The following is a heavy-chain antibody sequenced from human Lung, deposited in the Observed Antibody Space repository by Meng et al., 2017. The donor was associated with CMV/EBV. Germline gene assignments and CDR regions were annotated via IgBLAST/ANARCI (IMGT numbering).Heavy chain of an antibody. CDR2: IRYDGSNK. CDR3: AKDPNPHYYDSSGLDY. V-gene: IGHV3-30*02. Sequence: SCAASGFTFSSYGMHWVRQAPGKGLEWVAFIRYDGSNKYYADSVKGRFTISRDNSKNTLYLQMNRLRAEDTAVYYCAKDPNPHYYDSSGLDYWGQGTXVTVSS. D-gene: IGHD3-22*01. J-gene: IGHJ4*02. CDR1: GFTFSSYG.